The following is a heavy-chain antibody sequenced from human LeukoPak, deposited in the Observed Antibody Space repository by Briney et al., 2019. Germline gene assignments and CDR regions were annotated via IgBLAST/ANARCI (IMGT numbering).Heavy chain of an antibody. CDR2: ISAYNGNT. CDR3: AKIYCSGGTCYSLDAFDI. D-gene: IGHD2-15*01. Sequence: ASVKVSCKASGYTFTSYGISWVRQAPGQGLEWMGWISAYNGNTNYAQKLQGRVTMTTDTSTSTAYMELRSLRSDDTAVYYCAKIYCSGGTCYSLDAFDIWGQGTMVTVSS. CDR1: GYTFTSYG. V-gene: IGHV1-18*01. J-gene: IGHJ3*02.